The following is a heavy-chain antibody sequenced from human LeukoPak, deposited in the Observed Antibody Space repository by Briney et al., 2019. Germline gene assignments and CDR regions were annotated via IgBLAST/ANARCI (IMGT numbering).Heavy chain of an antibody. J-gene: IGHJ5*02. CDR3: TTDPNGDYIGAFGP. V-gene: IGHV3-23*01. CDR2: ITGNGGRA. Sequence: GGSLCCTGAASGATFSNKVLTWVGEVPGKRPKWVSSITGNGGRAVYTDSVKGRFTISRDNSKNTLFLHMNSLRVEDTASYFCTTDPNGDYIGAFGPWGQGTLVTVSS. D-gene: IGHD2-21*02. CDR1: GATFSNKV.